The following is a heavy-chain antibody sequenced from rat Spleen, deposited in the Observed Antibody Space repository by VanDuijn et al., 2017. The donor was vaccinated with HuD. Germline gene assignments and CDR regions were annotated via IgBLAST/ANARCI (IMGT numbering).Heavy chain of an antibody. Sequence: EVRLLESGRGLVQPGDSLRLSCAASGFTFSNYDMAWVRQAPKKGLEWVAYISYGDTSGHSSTYYRDSVKGRFTISRDNAKSTLSLQMDSLRSEDTATYYCARRHYGYTDYFDCWGQGVMVTVSS. J-gene: IGHJ2*01. CDR2: ISYGDTSGHSST. V-gene: IGHV5-29*01. D-gene: IGHD1-9*01. CDR3: ARRHYGYTDYFDC. CDR1: GFTFSNYD.